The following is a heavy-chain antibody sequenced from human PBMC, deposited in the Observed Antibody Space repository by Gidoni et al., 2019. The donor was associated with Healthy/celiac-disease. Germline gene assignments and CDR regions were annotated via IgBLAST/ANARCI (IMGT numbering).Heavy chain of an antibody. D-gene: IGHD1-26*01. Sequence: QVQLVQSGAEVKKPGSSVKVSCKASGGTFSSYTISWVRQAPGQGLEWMGRIIPILGIANYAQKFQGRVTITADKSTSTAYMELSSLRSEDTAVYYCARSPVGRGAAFDIWGQGTMVTVSS. CDR1: GGTFSSYT. V-gene: IGHV1-69*02. CDR2: IIPILGIA. J-gene: IGHJ3*02. CDR3: ARSPVGRGAAFDI.